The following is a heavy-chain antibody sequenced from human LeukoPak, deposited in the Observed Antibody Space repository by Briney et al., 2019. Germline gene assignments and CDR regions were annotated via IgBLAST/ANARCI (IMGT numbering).Heavy chain of an antibody. CDR2: IKPNNGGA. CDR3: ARARGDIVVVPAAIWFDP. Sequence: ASVKVSCKASGYTFTGYYMHWVRQAPGQGLEWMGWIKPNNGGANYAQKFQGRVTMTRDTSISTAYMELSRLRSDDTAVYYCARARGDIVVVPAAIWFDPWGQGTLVTVSS. J-gene: IGHJ5*02. D-gene: IGHD2-2*01. CDR1: GYTFTGYY. V-gene: IGHV1-2*02.